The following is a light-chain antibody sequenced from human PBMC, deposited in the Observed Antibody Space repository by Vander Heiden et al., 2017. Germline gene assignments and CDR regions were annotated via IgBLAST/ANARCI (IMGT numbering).Light chain of an antibody. CDR2: WAP. CDR3: QQYYSTPRT. Sequence: DIVMTQSPDSLAACLGERATIYCKSSQSVLYSSHNKNFLAWYQQKPGQPPKLLIYWAPTRASGVPDRFSGSGSGTDFTLSISSLQVEDVAVYYCQQYYSTPRTFGQGTKVEIK. CDR1: QSVLYSSHNKNF. V-gene: IGKV4-1*01. J-gene: IGKJ1*01.